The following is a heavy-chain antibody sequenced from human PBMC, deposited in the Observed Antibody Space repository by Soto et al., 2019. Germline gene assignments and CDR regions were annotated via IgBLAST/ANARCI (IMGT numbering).Heavy chain of an antibody. CDR1: CGSISSYY. Sequence: QVQLQETGPGLVKPSETLSLTCTVSCGSISSYYWSWLRQPPGKGLEWIGYIYYRGSTNYDPSLKSRVTISVDTSKNQFSLKLSSVPAADTAVYYCARRYGYAFDIWGQGTMVTVSS. CDR3: ARRYGYAFDI. V-gene: IGHV4-59*01. CDR2: IYYRGST. J-gene: IGHJ3*02. D-gene: IGHD4-17*01.